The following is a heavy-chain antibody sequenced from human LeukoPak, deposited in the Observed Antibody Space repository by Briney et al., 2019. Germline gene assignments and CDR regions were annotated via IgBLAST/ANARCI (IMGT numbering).Heavy chain of an antibody. CDR1: GFTFSDYY. D-gene: IGHD5-24*01. CDR2: ISSSRSTI. Sequence: PGGSLRLSCAASGFTFSDYYMSWIRQAPGKGLEWVSYISSSRSTIYYADSVKGRFTISRDNAKNSLYLQMNSLRAEDTAVYYCATEMRWDGYNRIRNWGQGTLVTVSS. CDR3: ATEMRWDGYNRIRN. J-gene: IGHJ4*02. V-gene: IGHV3-11*01.